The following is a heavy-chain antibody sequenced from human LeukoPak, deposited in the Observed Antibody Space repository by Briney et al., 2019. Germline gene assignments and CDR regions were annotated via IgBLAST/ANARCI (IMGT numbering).Heavy chain of an antibody. CDR2: NRDGST. Sequence: GGSLRLSCAASGFTVNNNYMSWVRQAPGKGLEWVSVNRDGSTYYADSVKGRFSISRDKTKNTLFLQMSSLRVEDTAVYYCARDREGYFDYWGQGTLVTVSS. V-gene: IGHV3-53*01. D-gene: IGHD3-10*01. J-gene: IGHJ4*02. CDR1: GFTVNNNY. CDR3: ARDREGYFDY.